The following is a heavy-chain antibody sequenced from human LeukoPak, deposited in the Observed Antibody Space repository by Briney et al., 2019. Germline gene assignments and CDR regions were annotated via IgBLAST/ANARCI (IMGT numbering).Heavy chain of an antibody. Sequence: SETLSLTCTVSGGSISSYYWSWIRQPPGKGLEWIGYIYYSGITNYNPSLKSRVTMSVDTSKNQFSLNLSSVSAADTAVYYCARGGSAYHEYYFDSWGQGALVTVSS. CDR3: ARGGSAYHEYYFDS. V-gene: IGHV4-59*12. CDR1: GGSISSYY. CDR2: IYYSGIT. J-gene: IGHJ4*02. D-gene: IGHD3-22*01.